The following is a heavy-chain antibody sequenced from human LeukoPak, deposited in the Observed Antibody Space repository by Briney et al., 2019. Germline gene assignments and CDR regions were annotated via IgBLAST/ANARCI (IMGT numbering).Heavy chain of an antibody. J-gene: IGHJ4*02. D-gene: IGHD1-20*01. CDR1: GFTFSSYG. CDR2: ISYDGSNK. CDR3: AKDPAYNWNSFDY. V-gene: IGHV3-30*18. Sequence: PGGSLRLSCAASGFTFSSYGMHWVRQAPGKGLEWVAVISYDGSNKYYADSVKGRFTISRDNSKNTLYLQMNSLRAEDTAVYYCAKDPAYNWNSFDYWGQGTLVTVSS.